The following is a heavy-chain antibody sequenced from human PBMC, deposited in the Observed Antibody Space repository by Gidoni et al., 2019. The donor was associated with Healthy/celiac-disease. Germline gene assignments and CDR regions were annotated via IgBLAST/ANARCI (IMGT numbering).Heavy chain of an antibody. Sequence: QLQLQESGPGLVKPSETLSLTCTVSGGPISSSSYYWGCTRQPPGKGLEWIGRIDYSGETYYNPSLKSRVTISVDTSKNQFSLKLSSVTAADTAVYYCARHPAYDSSGGSAFDIWGQGTMVTVSS. J-gene: IGHJ3*02. V-gene: IGHV4-39*01. D-gene: IGHD3-22*01. CDR3: ARHPAYDSSGGSAFDI. CDR2: IDYSGET. CDR1: GGPISSSSYY.